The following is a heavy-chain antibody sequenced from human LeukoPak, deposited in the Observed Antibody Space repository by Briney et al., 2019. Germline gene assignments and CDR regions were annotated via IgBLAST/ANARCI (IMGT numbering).Heavy chain of an antibody. CDR1: GFTFSTYA. V-gene: IGHV3-23*01. D-gene: IGHD2-2*01. J-gene: IGHJ3*02. Sequence: GGSLRLSCAASGFTFSTYAMSWVRQAPGKGLEWFSAISGSGGSTFYADSVKGRFTISRDNSRDTLYLQMNSLRAEDTAVYYCAKSTSAYHDAFDIWGQGTMVTVS. CDR3: AKSTSAYHDAFDI. CDR2: ISGSGGST.